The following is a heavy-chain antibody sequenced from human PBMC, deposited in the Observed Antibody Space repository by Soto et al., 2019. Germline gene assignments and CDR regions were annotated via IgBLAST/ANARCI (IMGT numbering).Heavy chain of an antibody. V-gene: IGHV4-39*01. CDR1: GGSISSSSYY. D-gene: IGHD3-22*01. Sequence: PSETLSLTCTVSGGSISSSSYYWGWIRQPPGKGLEWIGSIYYSGSTYYNPSLKSRVTISVDTSKNQFSLKLSSVTAADTAVYYCARWPIPPYISGYYYYPLDVWGQGTTVTVSS. CDR3: ARWPIPPYISGYYYYPLDV. CDR2: IYYSGST. J-gene: IGHJ6*02.